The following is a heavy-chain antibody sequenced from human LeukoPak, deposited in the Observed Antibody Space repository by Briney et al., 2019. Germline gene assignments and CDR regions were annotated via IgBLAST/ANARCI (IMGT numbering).Heavy chain of an antibody. CDR2: IRTKADNYAT. CDR3: TRLVVGTLAFDY. CDR1: GFIFSDSV. V-gene: IGHV3-73*01. Sequence: GGSLRLSCAGSGFIFSDSVIHWVRQASGKGLEWVGRIRTKADNYATTYAASVKGRFTISRDDSKNTAYLQMSSLKTEDTAVHYCTRLVVGTLAFDYWGQGTLVTVSS. D-gene: IGHD1-26*01. J-gene: IGHJ4*02.